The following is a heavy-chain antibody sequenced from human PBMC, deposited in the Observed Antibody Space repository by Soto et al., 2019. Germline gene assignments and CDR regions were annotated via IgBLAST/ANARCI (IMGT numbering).Heavy chain of an antibody. J-gene: IGHJ5*02. CDR1: GYTFTSYY. V-gene: IGHV1-46*01. CDR2: INPSGGST. CDR3: ARDPLDYSNYGSWFDP. Sequence: ASVKVSCKASGYTFTSYYMHWVRQAPGQGLEWMGIINPSGGSTSYAQKFQGRVTMTRDTSTSTVYMELSSLRSEDTAVYYCARDPLDYSNYGSWFDPWGQGTLVTVSS. D-gene: IGHD4-4*01.